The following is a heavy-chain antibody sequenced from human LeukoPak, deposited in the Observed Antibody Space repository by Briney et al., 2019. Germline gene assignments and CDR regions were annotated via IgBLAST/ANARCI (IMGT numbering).Heavy chain of an antibody. CDR1: GGTFSSYA. D-gene: IGHD1-1*01. Sequence: ASVKVSCKASGGTFSSYAISWVLQAPGQGLECMGGIIPIFGTANYAQKFQGRVTITADESTSTAYMELSSLRSEDTAVYYCARSYPERRFYFDYWGQGTLVTVSS. J-gene: IGHJ4*02. CDR2: IIPIFGTA. CDR3: ARSYPERRFYFDY. V-gene: IGHV1-69*13.